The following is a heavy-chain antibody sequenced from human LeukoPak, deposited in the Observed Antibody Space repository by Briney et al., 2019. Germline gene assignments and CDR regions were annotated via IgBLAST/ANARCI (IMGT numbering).Heavy chain of an antibody. CDR3: ARVAYGNDATSFDY. D-gene: IGHD4-17*01. CDR2: INPNNGVA. CDR1: GYIFSDYY. Sequence: ASVKVSCKTSGYIFSDYYVHWVRQAPGQGLEWMGRINPNNGVADYGQKFQGRVTMTRDTSIRTFYMELSRLRSDDTALYYCARVAYGNDATSFDYWGQGTLVTVSS. J-gene: IGHJ4*02. V-gene: IGHV1-2*06.